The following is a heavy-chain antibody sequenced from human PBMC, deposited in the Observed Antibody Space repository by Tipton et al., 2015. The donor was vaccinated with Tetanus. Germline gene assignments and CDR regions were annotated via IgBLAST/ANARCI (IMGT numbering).Heavy chain of an antibody. CDR3: ARDPSGGVRYFDY. CDR2: IYYSGST. V-gene: IGHV4-59*01. J-gene: IGHJ4*02. CDR1: GGPFSSYY. D-gene: IGHD2-8*01. Sequence: LRLSCAVSGGPFSSYYWSWIRQPPGKGLEWIGYIYYSGSTNYNPSLKSRVTISVDTSKNQFSLKLSSVTAADTAVYYCARDPSGGVRYFDYWGQGTLVTVSS.